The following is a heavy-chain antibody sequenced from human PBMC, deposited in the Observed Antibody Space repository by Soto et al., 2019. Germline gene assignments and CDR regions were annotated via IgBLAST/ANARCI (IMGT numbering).Heavy chain of an antibody. D-gene: IGHD3-3*01. CDR1: GFTFSSYG. V-gene: IGHV3-30*18. Sequence: PGGSLRLSCAASGFTFSSYGMHWVRQAPGKGLEWVAVISYDGSNKYYADSVKGRFTISRDNSKNTLYLQMNSLRAEDTAVYYFAKDLYDFWSGYPAGYYGMDVWGQGTTVTVSS. CDR2: ISYDGSNK. CDR3: AKDLYDFWSGYPAGYYGMDV. J-gene: IGHJ6*02.